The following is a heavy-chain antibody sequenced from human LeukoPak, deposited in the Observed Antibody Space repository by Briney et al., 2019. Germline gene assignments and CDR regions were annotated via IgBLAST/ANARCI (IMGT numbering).Heavy chain of an antibody. CDR1: GGTFSSYA. CDR2: IIPIFGTA. Sequence: ASVKVSCKASGGTFSSYAISWVRQAPGQGLEWMGGIIPIFGTANYAQKFQGRVTITTDESTSTAYMELSSLRSEDTAVYYCATSPRYYDFWSGSFDYWGQGTLVTVSS. CDR3: ATSPRYYDFWSGSFDY. D-gene: IGHD3-3*01. V-gene: IGHV1-69*05. J-gene: IGHJ4*02.